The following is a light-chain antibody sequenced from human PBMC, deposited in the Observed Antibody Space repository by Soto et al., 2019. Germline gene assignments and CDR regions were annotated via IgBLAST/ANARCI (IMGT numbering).Light chain of an antibody. CDR3: QKYNSAPRT. CDR2: AAS. J-gene: IGKJ1*01. Sequence: DIQMTQSPSSLSASVGDRVTITCRASQDINNYLAWYQVQPGKGPKLLIYAASTLQSGVPSLFSGSGSGTDFTLTISSLQPEDVATYFCQKYNSAPRTFGQGTRVEI. CDR1: QDINNY. V-gene: IGKV1-27*01.